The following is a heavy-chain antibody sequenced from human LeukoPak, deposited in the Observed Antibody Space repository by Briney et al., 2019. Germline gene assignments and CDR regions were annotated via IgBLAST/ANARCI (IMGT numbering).Heavy chain of an antibody. CDR3: AKVWGGDYDYYFDY. V-gene: IGHV4-4*07. D-gene: IGHD5-12*01. CDR1: RGSISKYY. Sequence: PSETLSLTRTLSRGSISKYYWSWIQQPAGNGLECIGRIYTSESTNYNPSLKSLVTMSVDTSTNQFSLKLSSVTAADTAVYYCAKVWGGDYDYYFDYWGQGTLVTVSS. J-gene: IGHJ4*02. CDR2: IYTSEST.